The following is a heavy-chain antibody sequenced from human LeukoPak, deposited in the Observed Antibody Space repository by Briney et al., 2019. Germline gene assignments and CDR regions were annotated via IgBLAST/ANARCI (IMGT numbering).Heavy chain of an antibody. Sequence: SETLSLTCTVSGGSISSGSYYWSWIRQPAGKGLEWIGYIYYSGSTNYNPSLKSRVTISIATSQNQFSLTLSSVTAADTAMYYCAREPTTRGYNYAYRGFDPWGLGTLVTVSS. V-gene: IGHV4-61*10. J-gene: IGHJ5*02. CDR3: AREPTTRGYNYAYRGFDP. D-gene: IGHD5-18*01. CDR1: GGSISSGSYY. CDR2: IYYSGST.